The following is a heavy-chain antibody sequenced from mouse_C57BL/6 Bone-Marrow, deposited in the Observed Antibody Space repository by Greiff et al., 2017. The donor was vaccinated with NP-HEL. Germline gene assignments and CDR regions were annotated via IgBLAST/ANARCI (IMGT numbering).Heavy chain of an antibody. J-gene: IGHJ3*01. CDR2: IYPGDGDT. CDR1: GYAFSSSW. V-gene: IGHV1-82*01. Sequence: VQLQQSGPELVKPGASVKISCKASGYAFSSSWMNWVKQRPGKGLEWIGRIYPGDGDTNYNGKFKGKATLTADKSSSTAYMQLSSLTSEDSAVYFGAGEGPYDVGWFAYWGKGTLVTVSA. D-gene: IGHD2-3*01. CDR3: AGEGPYDVGWFAY.